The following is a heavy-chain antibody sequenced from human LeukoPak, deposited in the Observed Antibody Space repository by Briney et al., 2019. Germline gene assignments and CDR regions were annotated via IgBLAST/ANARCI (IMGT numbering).Heavy chain of an antibody. J-gene: IGHJ5*02. Sequence: SETLSLTCAVYGGSFSGYYWSWIRQPPGKGLEWIAEINHSGSSNYNPSLKTQVTMSVDTSKNQFSLKLSSVTAADTAVYYCARRSYEGRFCSGGNCYSNNWFDPWGQGTLVTVSS. CDR2: INHSGSS. V-gene: IGHV4-34*01. D-gene: IGHD2-15*01. CDR3: ARRSYEGRFCSGGNCYSNNWFDP. CDR1: GGSFSGYY.